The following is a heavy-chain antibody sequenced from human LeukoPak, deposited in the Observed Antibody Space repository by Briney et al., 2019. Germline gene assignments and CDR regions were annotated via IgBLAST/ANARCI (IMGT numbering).Heavy chain of an antibody. CDR3: AKGRRGSSYVHYFDS. V-gene: IGHV3-30*18. D-gene: IGHD5-18*01. J-gene: IGHJ4*02. Sequence: GRSLRLSCAASGFIFSTYGMHWVRQAPGKGLEWVAEIGNDGINKYYGDSVKGRFYISRDNSNNTLYLHMNRLRPEDTAVYFCAKGRRGSSYVHYFDSWGQGVLVTVSS. CDR2: IGNDGINK. CDR1: GFIFSTYG.